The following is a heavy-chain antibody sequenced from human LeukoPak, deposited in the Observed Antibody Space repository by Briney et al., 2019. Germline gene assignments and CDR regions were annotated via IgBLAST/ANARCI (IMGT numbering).Heavy chain of an antibody. J-gene: IGHJ4*02. D-gene: IGHD6-13*01. CDR3: ARGWIAAAGTIDY. Sequence: SETLSLTCTVSGGSISSSSYYWGWIRQPPGKGLEWIGSINYSGSTYYNPSLKSRVTISVDTSKNQFSLKLSSVTAADTAVYYCARGWIAAAGTIDYWGQGTLVTVSS. CDR1: GGSISSSSYY. V-gene: IGHV4-39*07. CDR2: INYSGST.